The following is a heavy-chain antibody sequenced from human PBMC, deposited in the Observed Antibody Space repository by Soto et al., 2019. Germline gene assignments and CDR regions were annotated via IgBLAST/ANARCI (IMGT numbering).Heavy chain of an antibody. CDR1: GGTFSSYA. Sequence: RASVKVSCKASGGTFSSYAISWVRQAPGQGLEWMGGIIPIFGTANYAQKFQGRVTITADKSTSTAYMELSSLRSEDTAVYYCARAYGYVAIYYYYGMDVWGQGTTVTVSS. V-gene: IGHV1-69*06. CDR2: IIPIFGTA. CDR3: ARAYGYVAIYYYYGMDV. D-gene: IGHD5-12*01. J-gene: IGHJ6*02.